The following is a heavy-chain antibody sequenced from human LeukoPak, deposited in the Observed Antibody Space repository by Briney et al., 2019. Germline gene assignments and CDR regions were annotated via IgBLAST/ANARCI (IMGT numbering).Heavy chain of an antibody. D-gene: IGHD3-3*02. CDR3: VLGSHPSYYYYMDV. J-gene: IGHJ6*03. CDR1: GFTFSSYS. Sequence: GSLRLSCAASGFTFSSYSMNWVRQAPGKGLEWVSSISSSSSYIYYADSVKGRFTISRDNSKNTLYLQMNSLRAEDTALYYCVLGSHPSYYYYMDVWGKGTTVTVSS. V-gene: IGHV3-21*04. CDR2: ISSSSSYI.